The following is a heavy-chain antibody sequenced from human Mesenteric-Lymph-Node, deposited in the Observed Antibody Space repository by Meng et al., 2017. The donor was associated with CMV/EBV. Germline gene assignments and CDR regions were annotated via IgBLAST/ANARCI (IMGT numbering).Heavy chain of an antibody. CDR1: GFTFSDYY. D-gene: IGHD4-11*01. CDR2: ISSSGSTI. Sequence: GESLKISCAASGFTFSDYYMSWIRQAPGKGLEWVSYISSSGSTIYYTDSVKGRFTISRDNAKNSLYLQMNSLRAEDTAVYYCARPDDDYSNYHLVYGMDVWGQGTTVTVSS. CDR3: ARPDDDYSNYHLVYGMDV. J-gene: IGHJ6*02. V-gene: IGHV3-11*04.